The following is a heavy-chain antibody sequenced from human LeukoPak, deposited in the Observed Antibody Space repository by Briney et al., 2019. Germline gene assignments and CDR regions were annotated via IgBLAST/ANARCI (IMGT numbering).Heavy chain of an antibody. CDR3: ARGGSSTWRKFDY. CDR2: IWYDGSNK. J-gene: IGHJ4*02. D-gene: IGHD6-13*01. CDR1: GFTFSSYG. Sequence: GGSLRLSCAASGFTFSSYGMHWVRQAPGKGLEWVAVIWYDGSNKYYADSVKGRFTISRDNSKNSLYLQMNSLRAEDTAVYYCARGGSSTWRKFDYWGQGTLVTVSS. V-gene: IGHV3-33*01.